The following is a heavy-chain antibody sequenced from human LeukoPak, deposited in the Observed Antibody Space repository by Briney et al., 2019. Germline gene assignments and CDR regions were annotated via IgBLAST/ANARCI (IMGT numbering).Heavy chain of an antibody. CDR3: ARGTRSGYSHVIDY. J-gene: IGHJ4*02. D-gene: IGHD3-3*01. CDR1: GESISSSNW. Sequence: SETLSLTCAVSGESISSSNWWSWVRQAPGKGLEWIGEIYHSGTTNYNPSLKSRVTISFDTSKNQFSLKVSSVTAADTAVYYCARGTRSGYSHVIDYWGQGTLVTVSS. V-gene: IGHV4-4*02. CDR2: IYHSGTT.